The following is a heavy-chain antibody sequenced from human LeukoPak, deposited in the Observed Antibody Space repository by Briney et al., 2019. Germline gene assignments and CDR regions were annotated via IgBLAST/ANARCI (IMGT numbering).Heavy chain of an antibody. Sequence: SETLSLTCTVSGGSISSGEYSWSWIRQPPGKGLEWIGYIYHSGSSNYNPSLKSRVTISADTSKNQFSLKLNSVTAADTAVYYCARHSPSKVGFDYWGQGTLVAVSS. CDR2: IYHSGSS. J-gene: IGHJ4*02. CDR3: ARHSPSKVGFDY. V-gene: IGHV4-30-4*01. CDR1: GGSISSGEYS. D-gene: IGHD1-26*01.